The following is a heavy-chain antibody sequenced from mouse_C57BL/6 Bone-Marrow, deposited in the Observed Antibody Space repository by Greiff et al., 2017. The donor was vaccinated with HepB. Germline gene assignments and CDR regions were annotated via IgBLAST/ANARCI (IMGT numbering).Heavy chain of an antibody. Sequence: VKLQQPGAELVMPGASVKLSCKASGYTFTSYWMHWVKQRPGQGLEWIGEIDPSDSYTNYNQKFKGKSTLTVDKSSSTAYMQLSSLTSEDSAVYYCATHYGSSSYYFDYWGQGTTLTVSS. J-gene: IGHJ2*01. CDR3: ATHYGSSSYYFDY. V-gene: IGHV1-69*01. CDR2: IDPSDSYT. CDR1: GYTFTSYW. D-gene: IGHD1-1*01.